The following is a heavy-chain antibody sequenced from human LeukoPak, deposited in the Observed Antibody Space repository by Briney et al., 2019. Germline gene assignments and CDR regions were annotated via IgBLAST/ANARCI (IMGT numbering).Heavy chain of an antibody. CDR2: IGTSSTTI. Sequence: GGSLRLSCAASGFSFSTYSMNWVRQAPGKGLEWVSYIGTSSTTIYYADSVKGRFTISRDNAKNSLYLQMNSLRADDTAVYYCARFAAGGSYYYMDVWGKGTTVTVSS. CDR3: ARFAAGGSYYYMDV. V-gene: IGHV3-48*01. J-gene: IGHJ6*03. D-gene: IGHD6-25*01. CDR1: GFSFSTYS.